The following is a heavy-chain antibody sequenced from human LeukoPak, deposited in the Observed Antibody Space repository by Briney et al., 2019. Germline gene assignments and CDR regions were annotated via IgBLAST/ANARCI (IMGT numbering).Heavy chain of an antibody. D-gene: IGHD5-12*01. CDR1: GYRFTRYW. CDR3: ARHEGGYAASDY. J-gene: IGHJ4*02. CDR2: IDPSDSYT. Sequence: GESLRISCKGSGYRFTRYWISWVRQMPGKGLEWMGKIDPSDSYTNYSPSFQGHVTISADKSINTAYLQWSSLKASDTAMYYCARHEGGYAASDYWGQETLVTVSS. V-gene: IGHV5-10-1*01.